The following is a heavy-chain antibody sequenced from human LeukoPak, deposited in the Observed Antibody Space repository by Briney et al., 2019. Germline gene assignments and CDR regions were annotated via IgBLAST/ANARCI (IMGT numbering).Heavy chain of an antibody. D-gene: IGHD3-16*02. Sequence: PGGSLRLSCAASGFTFSSYAMHWVRQAPGKGLEWVAVISYDGSNKYYADSVKGRFTISRDNSKNTLYLQMNSLRAEDTAVYYCARGVVYYDYVWGSYRFNYWGQGTLVTVSS. V-gene: IGHV3-30-3*01. CDR1: GFTFSSYA. J-gene: IGHJ4*02. CDR3: ARGVVYYDYVWGSYRFNY. CDR2: ISYDGSNK.